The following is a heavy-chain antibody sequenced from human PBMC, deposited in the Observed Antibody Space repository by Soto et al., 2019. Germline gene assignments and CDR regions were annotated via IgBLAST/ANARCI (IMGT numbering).Heavy chain of an antibody. D-gene: IGHD3-10*01. V-gene: IGHV3-23*01. J-gene: IGHJ4*02. CDR3: AKAGRGIYYYGSGSYADY. CDR2: ISGSGGST. Sequence: PVGSLRLSCAASGFTFSSYAMSWVRQAPGKGLEWVSAISGSGGSTYYADSVKGRFTISRDNSKNTLYLQMNSLRAEDTAVYYCAKAGRGIYYYGSGSYADYWGQGTLVTVSS. CDR1: GFTFSSYA.